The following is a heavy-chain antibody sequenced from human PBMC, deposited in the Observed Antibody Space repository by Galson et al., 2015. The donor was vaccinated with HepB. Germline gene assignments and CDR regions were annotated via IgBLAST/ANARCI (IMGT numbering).Heavy chain of an antibody. CDR3: ARGGDFWSGYYTGSFDY. CDR1: GYTFSSYD. CDR2: TSPNSGKT. Sequence: SVKVSCKASGYTFSSYDIDWVRQATGQGLEWMGWTSPNSGKTGFAQKFQGRVTMTRNTSISTAFMELSSLRSEDTAVYYCARGGDFWSGYYTGSFDYWGQGTLVTVSS. J-gene: IGHJ4*02. D-gene: IGHD3-3*01. V-gene: IGHV1-8*01.